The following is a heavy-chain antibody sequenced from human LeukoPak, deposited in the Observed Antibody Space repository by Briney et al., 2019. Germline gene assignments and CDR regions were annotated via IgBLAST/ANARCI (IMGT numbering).Heavy chain of an antibody. J-gene: IGHJ2*01. Sequence: SETLSLTCSVSGGSISSYYWGWIRQPPGKGLEWIGSIYYSGSTYYNPSLKSRVTISVDTSKNQFSLKLSSVTAADTAVYYCARRMTTVTTGWYFDLWGRGTLATVSS. V-gene: IGHV4-39*01. CDR2: IYYSGST. CDR1: GGSISSYY. D-gene: IGHD4-17*01. CDR3: ARRMTTVTTGWYFDL.